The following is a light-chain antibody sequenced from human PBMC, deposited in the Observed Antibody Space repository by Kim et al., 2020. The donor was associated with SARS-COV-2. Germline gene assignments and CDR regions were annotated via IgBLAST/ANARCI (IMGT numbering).Light chain of an antibody. J-gene: IGKJ4*01. Sequence: SAAVGHRVSITCRASQSISTSLAWYQQKPGKAPKVLIYDASSLQSGVPSRFSGSGSGTEFTLHISSLQPDDFATYYCQQYSRYSTFGGGTKVDIK. V-gene: IGKV1-5*01. CDR2: DAS. CDR3: QQYSRYST. CDR1: QSISTS.